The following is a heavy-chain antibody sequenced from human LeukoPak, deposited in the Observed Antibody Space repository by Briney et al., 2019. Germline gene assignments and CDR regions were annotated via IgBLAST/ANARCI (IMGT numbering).Heavy chain of an antibody. Sequence: SETLSLTCAVYGGSFSGYYWSWVRQPPGKGLEWIGEINHSGSTNYNPYLMRRVTISVDTSKTQFSLKLSSVTAADTPVYYCARGYRWPSWKNWFHPWGQGTLVTVSS. CDR3: ARGYRWPSWKNWFHP. CDR1: GGSFSGYY. J-gene: IGHJ5*02. D-gene: IGHD2-2*01. CDR2: INHSGST. V-gene: IGHV4-34*01.